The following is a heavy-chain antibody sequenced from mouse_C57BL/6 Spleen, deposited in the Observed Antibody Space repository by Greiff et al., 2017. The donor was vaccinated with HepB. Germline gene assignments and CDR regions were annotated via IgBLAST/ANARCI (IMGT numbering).Heavy chain of an antibody. CDR1: GYAFSSYW. V-gene: IGHV1-80*01. Sequence: QVQLKQSGAELVKPGASVKISCKASGYAFSSYWMNWVKKRPGKGLEWIGQIYPGDGDTNYNGKFKGKATLTADKSSSTAYMQLSSLTPEDSAVYFCARWGYDRWSYSDYWGQGTTLTVSS. J-gene: IGHJ2*01. CDR3: ARWGYDRWSYSDY. CDR2: IYPGDGDT. D-gene: IGHD2-2*01.